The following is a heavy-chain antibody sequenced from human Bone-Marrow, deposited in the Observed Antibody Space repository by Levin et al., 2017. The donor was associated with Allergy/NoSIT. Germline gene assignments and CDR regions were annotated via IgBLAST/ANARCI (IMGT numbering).Heavy chain of an antibody. CDR1: GFIFSSSE. J-gene: IGHJ4*02. V-gene: IGHV3-48*03. CDR2: ISTSGSAI. Sequence: LSLTCAASGFIFSSSEMNWVRPVPGKGLDWVAYISTSGSAIYYADSVKGRFTISRDNAKNSLYLQMNSLTVEDAAIYYCARDGAIFGGDNFFDYWGQGTPVTVSS. CDR3: ARDGAIFGGDNFFDY. D-gene: IGHD3-3*01.